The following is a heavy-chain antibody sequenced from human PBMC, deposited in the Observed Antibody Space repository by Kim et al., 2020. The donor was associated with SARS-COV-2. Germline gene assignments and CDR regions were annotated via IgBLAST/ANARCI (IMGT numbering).Heavy chain of an antibody. V-gene: IGHV4-59*01. D-gene: IGHD3-9*01. Sequence: SETLSLTCTVSGGSISSYYWSWIRQPPGKGLEWIGYIYYSGSTNYNPSLKSRVTISVDTSKNQFSLKLSSVTAADTAVYYCARGHYDILTGLDYWGQGTLVTVSS. J-gene: IGHJ4*02. CDR1: GGSISSYY. CDR2: IYYSGST. CDR3: ARGHYDILTGLDY.